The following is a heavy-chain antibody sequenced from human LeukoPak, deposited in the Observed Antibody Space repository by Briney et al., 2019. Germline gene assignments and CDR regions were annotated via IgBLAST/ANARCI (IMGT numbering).Heavy chain of an antibody. D-gene: IGHD1-1*01. V-gene: IGHV3-23*01. CDR3: ARDGFNDRSGDNDGFDM. CDR2: IGGSGDRI. CDR1: GLTISSSG. Sequence: GGSLRLSCAASGLTISSSGMSWVRQAPGKGLEWVSAIGGSGDRIHYADSVRGRFTISRDTSKDTLYLQMNSLRADDTAVYYCARDGFNDRSGDNDGFDMWGQGTMVTVSS. J-gene: IGHJ3*02.